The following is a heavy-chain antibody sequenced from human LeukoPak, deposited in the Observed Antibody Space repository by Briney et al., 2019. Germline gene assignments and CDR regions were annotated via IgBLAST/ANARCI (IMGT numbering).Heavy chain of an antibody. D-gene: IGHD4-11*01. CDR3: ARIRMTTYYYYMDV. J-gene: IGHJ6*03. CDR1: GGSISSSSYY. CDR2: FRYSGNT. Sequence: SETLSLTCTVSGGSISSSSYYWGWIRQTPGKGLEWIESFRYSGNTYYNPSLKSRVTISVDTSKNQFSLKLSSVTAADTAVYYCARIRMTTYYYYMDVWGKGTTVTISS. V-gene: IGHV4-39*07.